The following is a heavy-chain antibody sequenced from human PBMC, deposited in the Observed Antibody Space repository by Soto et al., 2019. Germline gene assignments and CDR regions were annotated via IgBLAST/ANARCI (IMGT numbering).Heavy chain of an antibody. CDR2: IIPMFGTA. D-gene: IGHD6-19*01. CDR1: GGTFRTYA. Sequence: QVQLVQSGAEVKKPGSSVKVSCKASGGTFRTYAISWVRQAPGQGLEWMGGIIPMFGTANYAQKFQGRVTITADESTRTAYMEPSSLTSEDTAVYYCARGTGFSRQGLVRVYFDYWGQGTLVTVSS. V-gene: IGHV1-69*12. J-gene: IGHJ4*02. CDR3: ARGTGFSRQGLVRVYFDY.